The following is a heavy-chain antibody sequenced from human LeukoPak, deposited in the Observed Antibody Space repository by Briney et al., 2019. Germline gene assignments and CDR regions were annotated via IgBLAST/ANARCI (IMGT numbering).Heavy chain of an antibody. CDR2: ISWNSGAI. D-gene: IGHD6-19*01. CDR1: GFTFDDYA. J-gene: IGHJ4*02. Sequence: GGYLRLSCAASGFTFDDYAMHWVRQAPGKGLEWVSGISWNSGAIGYADSVKGRFTISRDNAKNSLYLQMNSLRAEDMALYYCAEGHTAVTGHYFDYWGQGTLVTVSS. V-gene: IGHV3-9*03. CDR3: AEGHTAVTGHYFDY.